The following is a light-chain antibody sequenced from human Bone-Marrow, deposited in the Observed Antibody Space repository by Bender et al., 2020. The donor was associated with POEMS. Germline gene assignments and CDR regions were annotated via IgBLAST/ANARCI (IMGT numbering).Light chain of an antibody. CDR2: EVS. V-gene: IGLV2-14*01. Sequence: QSALTQPASVSGSPGQSITISCTGTSSDVGGYNFVSWFQKHPGKAPKLLIYEVSNRPSGVSYRFSGFKSGNTASLTISELQAEDEADYYCSSYTSSTTLYIFGTGTKVTVL. CDR3: SSYTSSTTLYI. J-gene: IGLJ1*01. CDR1: SSDVGGYNF.